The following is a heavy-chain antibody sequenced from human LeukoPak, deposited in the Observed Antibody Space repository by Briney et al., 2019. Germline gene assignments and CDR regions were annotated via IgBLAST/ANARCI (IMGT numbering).Heavy chain of an antibody. Sequence: GESLKISCKGSGYIFTNYWIGWVRQMPGKGLEWMGIIYPGDSHIRYSPSFQVQVTISADKSISTASLQWSSLKASDTAMYYCARHLWFGELLSWFDPWGQGTLVTVSS. D-gene: IGHD3-10*01. CDR1: GYIFTNYW. J-gene: IGHJ5*02. CDR2: IYPGDSHI. V-gene: IGHV5-51*01. CDR3: ARHLWFGELLSWFDP.